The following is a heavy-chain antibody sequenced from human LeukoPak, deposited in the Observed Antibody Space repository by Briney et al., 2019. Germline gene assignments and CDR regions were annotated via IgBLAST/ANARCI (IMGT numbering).Heavy chain of an antibody. V-gene: IGHV1-2*02. Sequence: ASVKVSCKASGYIFTGYYMHWVRQAPGQGLEWMGWINPDNGDTSYAQMLQARVTMTRDTSISTAYMELSSLRSDDTAVYYCARQDKTNYGTTSYWGQGTLVTVSS. D-gene: IGHD4-17*01. CDR3: ARQDKTNYGTTSY. CDR2: INPDNGDT. CDR1: GYIFTGYY. J-gene: IGHJ4*02.